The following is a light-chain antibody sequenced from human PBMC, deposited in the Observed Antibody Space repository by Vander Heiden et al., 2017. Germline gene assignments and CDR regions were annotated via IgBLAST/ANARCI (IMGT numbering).Light chain of an antibody. CDR3: QQDGSSPRT. CDR1: QIVSNTY. J-gene: IGKJ1*01. Sequence: EIVLTQSPGTLSLSPGERATLSCRASQIVSNTYLALYQQKPGQAPRLLLYGASSRATGIPDRFSGSGYGTDFTLTISRLEPEDFAVYYCQQDGSSPRTFGQGTKVEIK. V-gene: IGKV3-20*01. CDR2: GAS.